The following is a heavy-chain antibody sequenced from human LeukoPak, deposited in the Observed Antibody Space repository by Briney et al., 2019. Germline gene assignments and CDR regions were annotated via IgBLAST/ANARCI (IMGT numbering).Heavy chain of an antibody. Sequence: GGSLRLSCAAFGFTFSSYAMHWVRQAPGKGLEWVAVISYDGSNKYYADSVKGRFTISRGNSKNTLYLQMNSLRAEDTAVYYCAREYPQYYYGSGSYSNYFDYWGQGTLVTVSS. CDR1: GFTFSSYA. CDR2: ISYDGSNK. CDR3: AREYPQYYYGSGSYSNYFDY. J-gene: IGHJ4*02. V-gene: IGHV3-30*04. D-gene: IGHD3-10*01.